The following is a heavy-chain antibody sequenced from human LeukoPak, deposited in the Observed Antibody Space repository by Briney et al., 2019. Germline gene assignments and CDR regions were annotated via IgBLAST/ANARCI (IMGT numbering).Heavy chain of an antibody. Sequence: GGSLRLSCAASGFTFSSYWMHWVRHAPGKGLEWVANINQDGSEKYYVDSVKGRFTISRDNAKNSLYLQTNSLRAEDTAVYYCARGGPFLEWFAAFDIWGQGTMVTVSS. CDR2: INQDGSEK. J-gene: IGHJ3*02. CDR1: GFTFSSYW. V-gene: IGHV3-7*01. CDR3: ARGGPFLEWFAAFDI. D-gene: IGHD3-3*02.